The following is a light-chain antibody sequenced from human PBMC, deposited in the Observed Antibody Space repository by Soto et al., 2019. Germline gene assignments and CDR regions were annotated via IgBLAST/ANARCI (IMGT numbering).Light chain of an antibody. CDR3: AAWDDSLNGWV. J-gene: IGLJ3*02. V-gene: IGLV1-44*01. CDR2: NTN. CDR1: RSNIGSNT. Sequence: QSELTQPPSASGTPGQRVTISCSGSRSNIGSNTVNWYQHLPGTAPKLIIYNTNQRASGVPDRFAGFKTATPASLAISGLQSEDEGDYYCAAWDDSLNGWVFGGGTKLTVL.